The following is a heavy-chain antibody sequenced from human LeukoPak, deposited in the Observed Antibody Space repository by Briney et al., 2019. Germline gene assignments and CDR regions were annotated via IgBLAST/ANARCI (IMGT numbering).Heavy chain of an antibody. V-gene: IGHV4-59*01. D-gene: IGHD3-22*01. CDR3: ARSSESYDSSGYYSYYFDY. CDR1: GGSISSYY. Sequence: SETLSLTCTVSGGSISSYYWSWIRQPPGKGLEWIGYIYYSGSTHYKPSLKSRGTISVDTSKNQYSLKLSSVTAADTAVYYCARSSESYDSSGYYSYYFDYWGQGTLVTVSS. CDR2: IYYSGST. J-gene: IGHJ4*02.